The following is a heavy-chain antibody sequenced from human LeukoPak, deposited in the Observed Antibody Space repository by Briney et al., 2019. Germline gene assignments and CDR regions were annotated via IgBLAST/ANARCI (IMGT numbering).Heavy chain of an antibody. CDR3: ARDRHVPGLYYYYMDV. V-gene: IGHV3-53*01. D-gene: IGHD6-6*01. J-gene: IGHJ6*03. CDR1: GFTVSSNY. Sequence: GWSPRLSCAASGFTVSSNYMSWVRQAPGKGLEWVSVIYSGGSTYYADSVKGRFTISRDNAKNSLYLQMNSLRPEDTAVYFCARDRHVPGLYYYYMDVWGKGTTVTVSS. CDR2: IYSGGST.